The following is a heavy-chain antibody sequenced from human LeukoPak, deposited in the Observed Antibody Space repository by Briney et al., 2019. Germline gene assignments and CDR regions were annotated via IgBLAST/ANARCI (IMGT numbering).Heavy chain of an antibody. CDR1: GFTFRSYA. V-gene: IGHV3-30-3*01. J-gene: IGHJ3*02. Sequence: GGSLRLSCAGSGFTFRSYAMHWVRQTPGKGLEWVAVISYDGSNKDYADSMKGRFTISRDNSENTLYLQMNSLGAEDTAVYYCAREIFNGFDIWGQGTMVTVSS. CDR2: ISYDGSNK. CDR3: AREIFNGFDI.